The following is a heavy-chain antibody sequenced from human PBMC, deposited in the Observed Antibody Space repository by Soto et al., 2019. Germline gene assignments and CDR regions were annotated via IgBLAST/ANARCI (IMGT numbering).Heavy chain of an antibody. D-gene: IGHD6-19*01. CDR3: AKHHSGPFDY. J-gene: IGHJ4*02. V-gene: IGHV3-30*18. CDR1: GFTFSSYG. CDR2: ISYDGSNK. Sequence: ESGGGVVQPGRSLRLSCAASGFTFSSYGMHWVRQAPGKGLEWVAVISYDGSNKYYADSVKGRFTISRDNSKNTLYLQMNSLRAEDTAVYYCAKHHSGPFDYWGQGTLVTVSS.